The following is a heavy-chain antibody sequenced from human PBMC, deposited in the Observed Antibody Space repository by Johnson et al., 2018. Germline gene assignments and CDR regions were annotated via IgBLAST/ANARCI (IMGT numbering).Heavy chain of an antibody. CDR3: ARAIVSKGYFQH. CDR2: ISYDGSNK. D-gene: IGHD1-26*01. J-gene: IGHJ1*01. Sequence: QVQLVQSGGGVVQPGRSLRLSCAASGFTFSSYGMHWVRQAPGKGLEWVAVISYDGSNKYYADSVKGRFTISRDNSKNSLYLQRNSRRDEDTAVYYCARAIVSKGYFQHWGQGTLVTVSA. V-gene: IGHV3-30*03. CDR1: GFTFSSYG.